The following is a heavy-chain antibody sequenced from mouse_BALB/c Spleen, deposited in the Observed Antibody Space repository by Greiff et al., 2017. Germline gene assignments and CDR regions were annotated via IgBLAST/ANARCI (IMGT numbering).Heavy chain of an antibody. D-gene: IGHD2-10*02. CDR2: ISSGGGST. CDR1: GFAFSSYD. J-gene: IGHJ4*01. V-gene: IGHV5-12-1*01. CDR3: ARHQGYGNFDYYAMDY. Sequence: DVKLVESGGGLVKPGGSLKLSCAASGFAFSSYDMSWVRQTPEKRLEWVAYISSGGGSTYYPDTEKGRFTISRDNAKNTLYLQMSSLKSEDTAMYYCARHQGYGNFDYYAMDYWGQGTSVTVSS.